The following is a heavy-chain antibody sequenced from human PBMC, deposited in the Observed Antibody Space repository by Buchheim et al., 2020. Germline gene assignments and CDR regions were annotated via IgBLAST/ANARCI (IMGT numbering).Heavy chain of an antibody. V-gene: IGHV3-20*04. Sequence: EVQLVESGGDVVRPGGSLRLSCAASGFIFDDYGMSWVRQVPGKGLEWVSSITWNGGSTTYADSVKGRFTISRDNAKNSLYLQMNSLRAEDTALYYCASCSGYSCGYVNYWGLGTL. CDR3: ASCSGYSCGYVNY. CDR2: ITWNGGST. J-gene: IGHJ4*02. CDR1: GFIFDDYG. D-gene: IGHD5-18*01.